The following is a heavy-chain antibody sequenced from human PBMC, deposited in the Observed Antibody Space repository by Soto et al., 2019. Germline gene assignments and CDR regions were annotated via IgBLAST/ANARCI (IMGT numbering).Heavy chain of an antibody. J-gene: IGHJ4*02. V-gene: IGHV4-4*02. CDR2: IYHSGST. CDR1: GGSISSSNW. Sequence: SETLSLTCAVSGGSISSSNWWSWVRQPPGKGLEWIGEIYHSGSTYYNMSLKSRVTISVDKSNNQFSLKLTSMTAADSAVYYCARVGYTSGHYFDYWGQGTLVTVSS. CDR3: ARVGYTSGHYFDY. D-gene: IGHD5-18*01.